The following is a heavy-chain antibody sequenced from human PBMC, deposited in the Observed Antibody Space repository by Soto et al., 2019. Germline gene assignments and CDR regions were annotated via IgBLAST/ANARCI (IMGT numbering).Heavy chain of an antibody. Sequence: PGGSLRLSCAASGLTFSDYYMSWIRQAPGKGLEWISYISSSSLYIDYADSVKGRFTISRDNAKNSLYLQMNSLRVEDTAVYYCARNREDGYKSDYWGQGTRVTVSS. CDR1: GLTFSDYY. CDR2: ISSSSLYI. CDR3: ARNREDGYKSDY. D-gene: IGHD5-12*01. J-gene: IGHJ4*02. V-gene: IGHV3-11*06.